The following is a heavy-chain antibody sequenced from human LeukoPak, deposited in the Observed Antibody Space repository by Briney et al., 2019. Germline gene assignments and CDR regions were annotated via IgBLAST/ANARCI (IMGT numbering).Heavy chain of an antibody. CDR2: ISSSSSYI. Sequence: PGGSLRLSCAASGFTFSSYTMNWVRQAPGKGLEWVSSISSSSSYIYYADSVKGRFTISRDNAKNSLYLQMNSLRADDTAVYYCARGGSTVVVTATTRNFDYWGQGTLVTVSS. CDR1: GFTFSSYT. V-gene: IGHV3-21*01. CDR3: ARGGSTVVVTATTRNFDY. D-gene: IGHD2-21*02. J-gene: IGHJ4*02.